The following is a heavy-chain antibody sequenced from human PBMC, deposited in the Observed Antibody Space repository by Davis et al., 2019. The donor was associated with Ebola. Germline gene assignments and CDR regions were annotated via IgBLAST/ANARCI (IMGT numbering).Heavy chain of an antibody. V-gene: IGHV3-11*06. J-gene: IGHJ4*02. CDR2: ISSRGSYT. CDR1: GFTFSNAW. D-gene: IGHD3-16*01. CDR3: ARAGGEVGSDY. Sequence: GESLKISCAASGFTFSNAWMSWVRQAPGKGLEWVSYISSRGSYTNYADSVKGRFTISRDNAKNSLYLQMNSLRAEDTAVYYCARAGGEVGSDYWGQGTLVTVSS.